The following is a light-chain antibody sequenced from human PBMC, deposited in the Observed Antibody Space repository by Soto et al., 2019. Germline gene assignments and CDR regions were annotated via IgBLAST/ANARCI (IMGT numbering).Light chain of an antibody. CDR2: GVS. Sequence: QSALTQPRSVSGSPGQSVTLSCTGTSSDVGDYDFVSWCRHHPGKVPKLMIFGVSGRPSGVPHRFSGSKSGNTASLTISGLQAEDEGIYYRCSYAGGHTWVFGGGTKVTVL. V-gene: IGLV2-11*01. J-gene: IGLJ3*02. CDR1: SSDVGDYDF. CDR3: CSYAGGHTWV.